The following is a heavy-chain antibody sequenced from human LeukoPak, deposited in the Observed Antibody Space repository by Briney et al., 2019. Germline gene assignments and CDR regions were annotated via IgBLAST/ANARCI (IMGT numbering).Heavy chain of an antibody. CDR1: GDSFGSYP. CDR3: AIELYCTLGVCFSPGPFDL. V-gene: IGHV1-69*05. CDR2: IIPIFVTT. J-gene: IGHJ3*01. D-gene: IGHD2-8*01. Sequence: ASVKASCKSSGDSFGSYPFSWVGQAPGQRLEGMGVIIPIFVTTKYAQKLQGRVTISTDESTSTAYMELSRVRSEDTGIYDCAIELYCTLGVCFSPGPFDLWGQGRMDTVSS.